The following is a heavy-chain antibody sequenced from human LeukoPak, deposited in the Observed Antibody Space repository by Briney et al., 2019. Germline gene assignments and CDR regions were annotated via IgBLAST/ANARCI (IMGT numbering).Heavy chain of an antibody. Sequence: GESLKISCKGFGYSFTTYWIGWVRHMPGKGLEWMGIIYPGDSDSRYSPSFQGQVTFSADKSISTAYLQWSSLKASDTAMYYCARRSYCYSTSCYGYWFDSWGQGTLVTVSS. CDR3: ARRSYCYSTSCYGYWFDS. V-gene: IGHV5-51*01. CDR2: IYPGDSDS. CDR1: GYSFTTYW. J-gene: IGHJ5*01. D-gene: IGHD2-2*01.